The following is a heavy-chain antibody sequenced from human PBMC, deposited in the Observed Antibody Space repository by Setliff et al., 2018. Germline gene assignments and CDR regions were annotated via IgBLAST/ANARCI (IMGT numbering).Heavy chain of an antibody. V-gene: IGHV4-31*03. Sequence: PSETLSLTCSVSGDSISSSGYYWNWIRQHPGKGLEWIGYIYYTGSTYYTPSLKGRVTISLDPSKNQFSLKLSSVTAADTAVYYCARLSTRGRGVNYAFDIWGQGGQGAMVTVSS. J-gene: IGHJ3*01. CDR3: ARLSTRGRGVNYAFDIWGQ. CDR2: IYYTGST. D-gene: IGHD3-10*01. CDR1: GDSISSSGYY.